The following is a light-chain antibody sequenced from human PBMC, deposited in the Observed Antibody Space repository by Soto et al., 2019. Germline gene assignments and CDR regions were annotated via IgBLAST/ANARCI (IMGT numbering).Light chain of an antibody. Sequence: QAVVTQEPSLTVSPGGTVTLTCASSTGAVTSGYYPNWFQQKPGQAPRTLIYSTSNTHSWTPARFSGSLLGGNVALTLSGVQPEDEAEYYCLLYYGGAQVFGGGTQLTVL. V-gene: IGLV7-43*01. CDR1: TGAVTSGYY. CDR3: LLYYGGAQV. CDR2: STS. J-gene: IGLJ2*01.